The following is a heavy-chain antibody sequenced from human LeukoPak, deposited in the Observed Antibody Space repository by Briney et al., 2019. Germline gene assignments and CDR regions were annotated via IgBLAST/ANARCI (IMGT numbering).Heavy chain of an antibody. Sequence: SETLSLTCAVYGGSFSGYYWSWIRQPPGKGPEWIGEINHSGSTNYNPSLKSRVTISVDTSKNQFSLKLSSVTAADTAVYYCARGNYYDSSGSHWYFDLWGRGTLVTVSS. J-gene: IGHJ2*01. CDR3: ARGNYYDSSGSHWYFDL. CDR2: INHSGST. D-gene: IGHD3-22*01. V-gene: IGHV4-34*01. CDR1: GGSFSGYY.